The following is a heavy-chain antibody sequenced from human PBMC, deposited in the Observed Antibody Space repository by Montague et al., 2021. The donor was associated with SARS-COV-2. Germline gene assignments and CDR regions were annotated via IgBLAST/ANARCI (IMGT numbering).Heavy chain of an antibody. CDR2: IHSAGRGT. D-gene: IGHD3-9*01. Sequence: SLRLSCAASGFTFSNSPMSWVRQAPGKGLDWVSVIHSAGRGTYYADSVQGRFTISRDNLKNTVYLQMNSLRDVDTALYYCVKVGDILTGYSLINLDAWGQGTLVVVSS. J-gene: IGHJ5*02. V-gene: IGHV3-23*03. CDR1: GFTFSNSP. CDR3: VKVGDILTGYSLINLDA.